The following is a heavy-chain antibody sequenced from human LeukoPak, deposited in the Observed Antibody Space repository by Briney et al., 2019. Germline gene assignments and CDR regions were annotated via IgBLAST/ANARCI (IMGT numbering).Heavy chain of an antibody. J-gene: IGHJ4*02. Sequence: PGGSLRLSCAASGFTFSSYAMSWVRQAPGKGLEWVAVISYDGSNKYCADSVKGRFTISRDNSKNTLYLQMNSLRAEDTAVYYCARDVGATYDYWGQGTLVTVSS. CDR3: ARDVGATYDY. V-gene: IGHV3-30*14. CDR1: GFTFSSYA. CDR2: ISYDGSNK. D-gene: IGHD1-26*01.